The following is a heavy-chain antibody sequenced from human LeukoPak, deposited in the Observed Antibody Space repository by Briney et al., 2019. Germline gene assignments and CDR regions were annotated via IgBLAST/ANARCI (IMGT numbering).Heavy chain of an antibody. J-gene: IGHJ4*02. CDR3: ARAGYSGYVDDTDFDY. V-gene: IGHV3-7*01. CDR2: IKQDGSEK. CDR1: GFTFNNYW. Sequence: SGGSLRLSCAASGFTFNNYWMSWVRQAPGKGLEWVANIKQDGSEKYYVDSVKGRFTISRDNAKNSLYLQMNSLRAEDTAVCYCARAGYSGYVDDTDFDYWGQGTLVTVSS. D-gene: IGHD5-12*01.